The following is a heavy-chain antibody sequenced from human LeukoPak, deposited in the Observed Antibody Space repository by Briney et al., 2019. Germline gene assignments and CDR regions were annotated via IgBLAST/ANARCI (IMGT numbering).Heavy chain of an antibody. Sequence: ASVKVSCKASGYTFTTYYIHWARQAPGQGLEWMGIVNPSGGSTTHAQKFQGRVTMTRDTSTSTVYMELSSLKSEDTAVYYCARAPNGGLPGGYWGQGTLVTVST. V-gene: IGHV1-46*01. CDR3: ARAPNGGLPGGY. D-gene: IGHD7-27*01. CDR1: GYTFTTYY. J-gene: IGHJ4*02. CDR2: VNPSGGST.